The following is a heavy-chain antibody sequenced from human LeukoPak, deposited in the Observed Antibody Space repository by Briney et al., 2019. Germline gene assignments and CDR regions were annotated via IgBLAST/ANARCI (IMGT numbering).Heavy chain of an antibody. J-gene: IGHJ3*02. CDR1: GGSISSSSYY. V-gene: IGHV4-39*01. Sequence: SETLSLTCTVSGGSISSSSYYWGWIRQPPGKGLEWIGSIYYSGSTYYNPSLKSRVTISVDASKNQFSLKLSSVTAADTAVYYCVESTPFDYRNSQDAFDIWGQGTMVTVSS. D-gene: IGHD4-11*01. CDR3: VESTPFDYRNSQDAFDI. CDR2: IYYSGST.